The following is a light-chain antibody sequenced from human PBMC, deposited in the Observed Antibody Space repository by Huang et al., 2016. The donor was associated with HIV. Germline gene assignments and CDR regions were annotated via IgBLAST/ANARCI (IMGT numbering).Light chain of an antibody. CDR2: DAS. V-gene: IGKV3-11*01. CDR1: QSVSSY. J-gene: IGKJ5*01. Sequence: EIVLTQSPATLSLSPGERATLSCRASQSVSSYLAWYQQKPGQAPRLLIYDASNSAKGIPARFSGSGSGTDCTLTISSLEPEDFAVYYCQQRSNWAFGQGTRLEIK. CDR3: QQRSNWA.